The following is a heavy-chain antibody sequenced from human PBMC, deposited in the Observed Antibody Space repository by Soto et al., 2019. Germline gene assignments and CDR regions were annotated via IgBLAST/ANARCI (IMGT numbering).Heavy chain of an antibody. J-gene: IGHJ4*02. Sequence: EVQLLESGGGFVQPGESLRLSCAASGFTFSLSAMSWVRQAPGRGLEWVSSINGGGGSTEYADSVKGRFTISRDNSKDTVHLQMNSLRAEDTAVYYCAKGPEYDILTGCDYWGQGALVTVSS. CDR3: AKGPEYDILTGCDY. CDR1: GFTFSLSA. V-gene: IGHV3-23*01. CDR2: INGGGGST. D-gene: IGHD3-9*01.